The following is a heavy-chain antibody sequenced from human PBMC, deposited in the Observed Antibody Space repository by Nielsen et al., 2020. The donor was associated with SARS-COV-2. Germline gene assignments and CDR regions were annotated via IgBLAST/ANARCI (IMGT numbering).Heavy chain of an antibody. Sequence: ASVKVSCKASGYTFTSYDINWVRQATGQGLEWMGWMNPNSGNTGYAQKFQGRVTITADKSTSTAYMELSSLRSEDTAVYYCARGFGNSYGLEHFDYWGQGTLVTSPQ. J-gene: IGHJ4*02. CDR2: MNPNSGNT. D-gene: IGHD5-18*01. V-gene: IGHV1-8*01. CDR1: GYTFTSYD. CDR3: ARGFGNSYGLEHFDY.